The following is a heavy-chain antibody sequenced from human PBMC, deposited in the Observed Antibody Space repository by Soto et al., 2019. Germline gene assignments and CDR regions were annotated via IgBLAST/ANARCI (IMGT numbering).Heavy chain of an antibody. V-gene: IGHV1-2*02. CDR1: GYSFTGYY. J-gene: IGHJ4*02. D-gene: IGHD2-8*02. CDR2: INPDSGAT. CDR3: ARGDYGTGGYPFPYVDY. Sequence: HEHLVQSGAEVKRPGASLKVSCKASGYSFTGYYIHWVRQAPGQGLEWMGWINPDSGATNYAQNFQGRVTLTSDTSISTASMELTSLTSDDTAVYYCARGDYGTGGYPFPYVDYWGQGTLVIVSS.